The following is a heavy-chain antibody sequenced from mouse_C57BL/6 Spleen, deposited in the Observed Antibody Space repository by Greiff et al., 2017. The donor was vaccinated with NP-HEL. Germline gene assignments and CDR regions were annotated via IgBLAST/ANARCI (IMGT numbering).Heavy chain of an antibody. CDR2: IYPRSGNT. CDR3: ARRGYYGWYFDV. V-gene: IGHV1-81*01. J-gene: IGHJ1*03. D-gene: IGHD1-1*01. CDR1: GYTFTSYG. Sequence: QVQLQQSGAELARPGASVKLSCQASGYTFTSYGLSWVKQRTGQGLEWIGEIYPRSGNTYYNEKFKGKATLTADKSSSTAYIELRSLTSEDSEVYFGARRGYYGWYFDVWGTGTTVTVSS.